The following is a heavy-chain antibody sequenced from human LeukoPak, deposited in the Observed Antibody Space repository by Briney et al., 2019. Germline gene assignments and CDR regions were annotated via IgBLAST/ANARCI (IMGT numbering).Heavy chain of an antibody. J-gene: IGHJ4*02. V-gene: IGHV3-21*01. Sequence: GGSLRLSCAASGFTFSSYSMNWVRQAPGKGLEWVSSISSSSSYIYYADSVKGRFTISRDNAKNSLYLQMNSLRAEDTAVYYCAREVFEGYDFWSGSKGLYYFDYWGQGTLVTVSS. D-gene: IGHD3-3*01. CDR3: AREVFEGYDFWSGSKGLYYFDY. CDR2: ISSSSSYI. CDR1: GFTFSSYS.